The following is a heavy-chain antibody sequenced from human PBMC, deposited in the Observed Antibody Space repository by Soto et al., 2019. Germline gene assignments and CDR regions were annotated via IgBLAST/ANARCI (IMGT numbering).Heavy chain of an antibody. D-gene: IGHD3-10*01. CDR1: GASIRDKY. V-gene: IGHV4-4*07. CDR2: ISNGGTT. J-gene: IGHJ5*02. Sequence: QVQLQESGPGLVKPSETLSLTRSISGASIRDKYWSWLRQSAEKGLEFIGRISNGGTTIYNPSLKSRVTMSLNTSRTHFSLKLASVTAADTAVYYCATKGDYGGWFDPWGQGTLVTVSS. CDR3: ATKGDYGGWFDP.